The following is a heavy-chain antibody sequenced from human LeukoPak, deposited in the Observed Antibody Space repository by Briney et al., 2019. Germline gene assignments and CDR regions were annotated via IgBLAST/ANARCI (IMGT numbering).Heavy chain of an antibody. V-gene: IGHV5-51*01. CDR1: GYSSTSYW. Sequence: GESLKISCKGSGYSSTSYWIGWVRQMPGKGLEWMGIIYPGDSDTRYSPSFQGQVTISADKSISTAYLQWSSLKASDTAMYYCARHPPYCSSTSCSYYFDYWGQGTLVTVSS. CDR2: IYPGDSDT. D-gene: IGHD2-2*01. J-gene: IGHJ4*02. CDR3: ARHPPYCSSTSCSYYFDY.